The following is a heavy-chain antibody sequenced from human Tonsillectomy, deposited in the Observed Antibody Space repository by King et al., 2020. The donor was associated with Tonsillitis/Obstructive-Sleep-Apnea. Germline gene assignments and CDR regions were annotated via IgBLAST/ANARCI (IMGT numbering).Heavy chain of an antibody. Sequence: VQLVESGGGVVQPGRSLRLSCAASGFTFSNYGMHWVRQAPGKGLEWVAVISYDGSEKKYADSVKGRFTISRGNSKKTLYLQLSSLRTDDTAVYYCARDPKRAGTPEIDYWGQGTLVTDSS. CDR3: ARDPKRAGTPEIDY. D-gene: IGHD1-1*01. CDR2: ISYDGSEK. CDR1: GFTFSNYG. J-gene: IGHJ4*02. V-gene: IGHV3-30*03.